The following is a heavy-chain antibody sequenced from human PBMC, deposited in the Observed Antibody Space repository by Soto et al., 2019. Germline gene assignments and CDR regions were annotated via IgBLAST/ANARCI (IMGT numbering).Heavy chain of an antibody. J-gene: IGHJ2*01. Sequence: QVQLVQSGAEVKKPGASVRVSCKASGYTFTNYGISWVRQAPGQGLEWMGWVGPYNGNTDYAQNFQGRVTMTTDTSTNTAYMELGSVRSDATALYYCARCYCSLGSCYTCWHFDLWGRGTLVPVSS. D-gene: IGHD2-15*01. CDR1: GYTFTNYG. CDR2: VGPYNGNT. V-gene: IGHV1-18*04. CDR3: ARCYCSLGSCYTCWHFDL.